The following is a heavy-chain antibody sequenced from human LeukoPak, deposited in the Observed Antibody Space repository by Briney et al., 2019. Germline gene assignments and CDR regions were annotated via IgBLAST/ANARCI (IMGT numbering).Heavy chain of an antibody. CDR2: ISSSSSYI. CDR1: GFTFSSYS. Sequence: GGSLRLSCAASGFTFSSYSMNWVRQAPGKGLEWVSSISSSSSYIYYADSVKGRFTISRDNAKNPLYLQMNSLRAEDTAVYYCARDRNTKNIVVVPAAIWGQGTLVTVSS. V-gene: IGHV3-21*01. D-gene: IGHD2-2*02. CDR3: ARDRNTKNIVVVPAAI. J-gene: IGHJ4*02.